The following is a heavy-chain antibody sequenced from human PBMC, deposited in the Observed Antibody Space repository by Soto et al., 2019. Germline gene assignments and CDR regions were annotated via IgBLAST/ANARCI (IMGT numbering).Heavy chain of an antibody. Sequence: QVQLVESGGGVVQPGRSLRLSCAASGFTLSSYGMHWVRQAPGKGLEWVAVTWYDGSNKYYADSVKGRFTISRDNSKNTLYLQMNSLRAEDTAVYYCVRSDVVGATDFDYWGQGTLVTVSS. J-gene: IGHJ4*02. V-gene: IGHV3-33*01. D-gene: IGHD1-26*01. CDR2: TWYDGSNK. CDR3: VRSDVVGATDFDY. CDR1: GFTLSSYG.